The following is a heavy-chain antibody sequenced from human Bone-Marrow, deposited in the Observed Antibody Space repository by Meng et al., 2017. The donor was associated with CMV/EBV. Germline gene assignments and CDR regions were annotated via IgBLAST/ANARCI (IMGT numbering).Heavy chain of an antibody. J-gene: IGHJ4*02. Sequence: GALRLTCTVSGGSISSYYWSWIRQPPGKGLEWMGYIYYSGSTNYNPSLKSRVTISVDTSKNQFSLKLSSVSAADTAVYYCARVRSSGWYFDYWGQGTLVTVSS. CDR1: GGSISSYY. D-gene: IGHD6-19*01. CDR2: IYYSGST. V-gene: IGHV4-59*01. CDR3: ARVRSSGWYFDY.